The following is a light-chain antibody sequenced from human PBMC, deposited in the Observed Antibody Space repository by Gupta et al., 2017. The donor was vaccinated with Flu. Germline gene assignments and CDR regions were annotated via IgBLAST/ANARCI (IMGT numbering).Light chain of an antibody. V-gene: IGLV2-8*01. CDR3: SSFAGSNNLGV. Sequence: QSALTQPPSASGSPGQSVPIPSTGTSSDVVGYNYFSWYQQHQGKAPQPVIYEVSKRPSGVPARFPGAKSGNTASLTVSGLQAEDEADYYCSSFAGSNNLGVFGGGTKLTVL. CDR2: EVS. J-gene: IGLJ3*02. CDR1: SSDVVGYNY.